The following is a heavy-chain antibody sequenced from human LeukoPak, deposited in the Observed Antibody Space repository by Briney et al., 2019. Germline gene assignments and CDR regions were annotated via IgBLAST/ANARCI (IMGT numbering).Heavy chain of an antibody. CDR1: GYTFTSYD. CDR2: MNPNSGNT. V-gene: IGHV1-8*02. Sequence: GASVKVSCKASGYTFTSYDINWVRQATGQGLEWMGWMNPNSGNTGYAQKFQGRVTMTRNTSISTAYMELSSLRSEDTAVYYCARVPPIEWLPSIRNYYYYYGMDVWGQGTTVTVSS. CDR3: ARVPPIEWLPSIRNYYYYYGMDV. J-gene: IGHJ6*02. D-gene: IGHD6-19*01.